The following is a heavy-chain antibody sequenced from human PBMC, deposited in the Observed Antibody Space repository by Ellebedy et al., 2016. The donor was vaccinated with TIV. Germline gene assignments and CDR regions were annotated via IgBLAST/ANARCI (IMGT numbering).Heavy chain of an antibody. Sequence: SETLSLXXTVSGGSISSYYWSWIRQPPGKGLEWIGYIYYSVSTNYNPSLKSRVTISVDTSKNQFSLKLSSVTAADTAVYYCARASGWSRKLELLGYFDYWGQGTLVTVSS. CDR2: IYYSVST. V-gene: IGHV4-59*01. D-gene: IGHD1-7*01. J-gene: IGHJ4*02. CDR3: ARASGWSRKLELLGYFDY. CDR1: GGSISSYY.